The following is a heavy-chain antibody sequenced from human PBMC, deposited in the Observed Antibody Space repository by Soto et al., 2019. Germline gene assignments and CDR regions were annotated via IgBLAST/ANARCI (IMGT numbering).Heavy chain of an antibody. CDR3: AKDTGLEYQLLFDY. CDR2: ISWNSGSI. CDR1: GFTFDHYA. Sequence: PRGYLRRCYAGSGFTFDHYAMHWVRQAPGKGLEWVSGISWNSGSIGYADSVKGRFTISRDNAKNSLYLQMNSLRAEDTALYYCAKDTGLEYQLLFDYWGQGT. D-gene: IGHD2-2*01. V-gene: IGHV3-9*01. J-gene: IGHJ4*02.